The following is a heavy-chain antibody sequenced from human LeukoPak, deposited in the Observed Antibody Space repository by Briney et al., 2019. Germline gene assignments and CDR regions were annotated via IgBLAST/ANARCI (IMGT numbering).Heavy chain of an antibody. D-gene: IGHD2-15*01. J-gene: IGHJ6*03. CDR2: ISGSGGST. CDR1: GFTFSSYG. CDR3: AKVPGDIVVVVAARAPYYYYMDV. Sequence: PGGSLRLSCAASGFTFSSYGMSWVRQAPGKGLEWVSAISGSGGSTYYADSVKGRFTISRDNSKNTLYLQMNSLRAEDTAVYYCAKVPGDIVVVVAARAPYYYYMDVWGKGTTVTISS. V-gene: IGHV3-23*01.